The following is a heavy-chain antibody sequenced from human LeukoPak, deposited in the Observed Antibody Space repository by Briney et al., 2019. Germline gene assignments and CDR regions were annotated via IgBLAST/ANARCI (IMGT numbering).Heavy chain of an antibody. D-gene: IGHD2-2*01. J-gene: IGHJ3*02. CDR1: GYTFTGYY. CDR2: ISPSGGST. Sequence: GASAKVSCKASGYTFTGYYMHWVRQAPGQGLEWMGIISPSGGSTSYAQKFQGRVTMTRDASTSTVYMELSSLRSEDTAVYYCARDHMQAAPSTLDIWGQGTMVTVSS. V-gene: IGHV1-46*01. CDR3: ARDHMQAAPSTLDI.